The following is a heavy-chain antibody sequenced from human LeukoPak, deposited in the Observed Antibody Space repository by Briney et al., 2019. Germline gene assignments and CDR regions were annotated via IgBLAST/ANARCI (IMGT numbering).Heavy chain of an antibody. V-gene: IGHV3-7*01. CDR3: ARDRWQWLNDY. Sequence: PGRSLRLSCAASGSTVSSYGMRSARQAPGKWLEWVANIKQDGSAKYYVDSVKGRFTISRDNAKNSLYLQMNRLRAEDTAVYYCARDRWQWLNDYWGQGTLVTVSS. D-gene: IGHD6-19*01. CDR2: IKQDGSAK. CDR1: GSTVSSYG. J-gene: IGHJ4*02.